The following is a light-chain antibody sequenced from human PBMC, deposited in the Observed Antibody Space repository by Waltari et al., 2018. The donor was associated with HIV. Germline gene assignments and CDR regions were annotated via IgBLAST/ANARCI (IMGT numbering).Light chain of an antibody. CDR1: QSISNW. CDR3: QQYYLSPWT. Sequence: DIQMTQSLSTLSASVGDRVTLTCRASQSISNWLAWYQQKPGNVPKLLIYKASTLEGGVPSRFRGSGSGTEFTLTINSLQPDDFATYFCQQYYLSPWTFGQGARV. J-gene: IGKJ1*01. V-gene: IGKV1-5*03. CDR2: KAS.